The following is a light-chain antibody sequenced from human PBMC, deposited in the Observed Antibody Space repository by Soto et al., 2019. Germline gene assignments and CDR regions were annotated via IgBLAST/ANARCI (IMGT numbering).Light chain of an antibody. V-gene: IGLV1-44*01. CDR3: AVGDDSLNGPV. CDR2: RDN. J-gene: IGLJ3*02. Sequence: QSVLTQPPSASGTPGQRVTISCSGGASNIVRNTVNWYQDLPGTAPKLLISRDNKRPSGVPDRFSGAKSGTSASLAISGLQSEDEDDYYCAVGDDSLNGPVFGGGTKLTVL. CDR1: ASNIVRNT.